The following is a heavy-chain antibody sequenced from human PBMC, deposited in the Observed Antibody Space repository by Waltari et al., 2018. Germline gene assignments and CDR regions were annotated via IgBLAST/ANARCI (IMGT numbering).Heavy chain of an antibody. CDR3: ARQVEVVPAEGAFDI. CDR2: IYYSGST. J-gene: IGHJ3*02. Sequence: QLQLQESGPGLVKPSETLSLTCTVSGGSISSSSYYWGWIRQPPGKGLEWIGSIYYSGSTYYNPSLKSRVTISVDTSKNQFSLKLSSVTAADTAVDYCARQVEVVPAEGAFDIWGQGTMVTVSS. D-gene: IGHD2-2*01. V-gene: IGHV4-39*01. CDR1: GGSISSSSYY.